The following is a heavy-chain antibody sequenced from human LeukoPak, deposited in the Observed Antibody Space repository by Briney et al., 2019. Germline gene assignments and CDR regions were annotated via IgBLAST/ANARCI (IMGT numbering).Heavy chain of an antibody. Sequence: SETLSLTCTVSGGSISSGGYYWSWIRQHPGKGLEWIGYIYYSGSTYYNPSPKSRVTISVDTSKNQFSLKLSSVTAADTAVYYCARDPQMHGMDVWGQGTTVTVSS. V-gene: IGHV4-31*03. CDR1: GGSISSGGYY. J-gene: IGHJ6*02. CDR2: IYYSGST. CDR3: ARDPQMHGMDV.